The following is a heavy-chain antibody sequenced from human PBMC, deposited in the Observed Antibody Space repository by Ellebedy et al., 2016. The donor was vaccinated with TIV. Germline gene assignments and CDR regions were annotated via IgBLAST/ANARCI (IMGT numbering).Heavy chain of an antibody. J-gene: IGHJ4*02. CDR2: INPSGGST. V-gene: IGHV1-46*01. CDR3: ARVGRLVGATFDY. CDR1: GYTFTSYY. Sequence: ASVKVSXXASGYTFTSYYMHWVRQAPGQGLEWMGIINPSGGSTSYAQKFQGRVTMTRDTSTSTVYMELSSLRSEDTAVYYCARVGRLVGATFDYWGQGTLVTVSS. D-gene: IGHD1-26*01.